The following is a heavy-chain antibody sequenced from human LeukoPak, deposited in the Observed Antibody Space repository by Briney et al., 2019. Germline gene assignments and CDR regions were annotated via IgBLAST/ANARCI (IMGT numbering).Heavy chain of an antibody. D-gene: IGHD3-10*01. CDR1: GFTFSSYL. CDR2: IRQGGSEK. CDR3: ARGNYGSIDAFDI. J-gene: IGHJ3*02. V-gene: IGHV3-7*05. Sequence: PGGSLRLSCAASGFTFSSYLMSWGRQAPGKGLEWVANIRQGGSEKYYVDSLKGRFTSSRDNAKNSLYLQMNSLRADDTAVYYCARGNYGSIDAFDIWGQGTMVAVSS.